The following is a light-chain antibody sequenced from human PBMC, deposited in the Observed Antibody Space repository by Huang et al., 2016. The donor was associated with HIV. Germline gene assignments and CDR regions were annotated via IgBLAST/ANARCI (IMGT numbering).Light chain of an antibody. CDR2: DAS. CDR1: QRVSSY. J-gene: IGKJ2*01. V-gene: IGKV3-11*01. Sequence: EIVLTQSPATLSLSPGERATLSCRASQRVSSYLAWYQQKPGQAPRLLIYDASNRATGIPARFSGSGSETDFTLTISGLEPEDLAVYYCQQRSSSPTFGQGTKLEIK. CDR3: QQRSSSPT.